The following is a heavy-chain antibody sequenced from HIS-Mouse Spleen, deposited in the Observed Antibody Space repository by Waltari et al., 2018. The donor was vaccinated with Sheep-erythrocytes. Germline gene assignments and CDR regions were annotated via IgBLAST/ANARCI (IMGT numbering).Heavy chain of an antibody. CDR2: INPNSGGT. Sequence: QVQLVQSGAEVKKPGASVKVSCKASGYTFTGYYMHWVRQAPGQGLEWMGWINPNSGGTNDAQKFQGRVTMTRDTSISTAYMELSRLRSDDTAVYYCARDTPEYSSSGFDYWGQGTLVTVSS. J-gene: IGHJ4*02. CDR1: GYTFTGYY. CDR3: ARDTPEYSSSGFDY. V-gene: IGHV1-2*02. D-gene: IGHD6-6*01.